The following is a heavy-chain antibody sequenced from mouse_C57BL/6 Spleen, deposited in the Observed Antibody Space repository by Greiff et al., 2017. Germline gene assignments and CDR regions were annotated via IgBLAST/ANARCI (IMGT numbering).Heavy chain of an antibody. J-gene: IGHJ2*01. CDR2: IYPGGGYT. CDR1: GYTFTNYW. Sequence: QVQLQQSGAELVRPGTSVKMSCKASGYTFTNYWIGWAKQRPGHGLEWIGDIYPGGGYTNYNEKFEGKATLTADKSSSTAYMQFSSLTSEDSAIYYCARKPVSARPEYYGSSYGYFDDWGQGTTLTVSS. V-gene: IGHV1-63*01. CDR3: ARKPVSARPEYYGSSYGYFDD. D-gene: IGHD1-1*01.